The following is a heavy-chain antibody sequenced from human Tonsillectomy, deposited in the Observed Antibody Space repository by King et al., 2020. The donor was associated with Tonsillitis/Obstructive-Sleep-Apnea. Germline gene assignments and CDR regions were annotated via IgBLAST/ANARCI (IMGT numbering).Heavy chain of an antibody. CDR2: MSHDGSNK. V-gene: IGHV3-30*17. Sequence: VQLVESGGGVVQPGGSVRLSCAASGFTFMSYTMHWVRQTPGKGPEWVAIMSHDGSNKYYADSVNGRFTISRDNSKNTLYLQMDSLRVEDAAVYYCARERRIMIAFGYQDVFDLWGQGTMVTVSS. D-gene: IGHD3-16*01. J-gene: IGHJ3*01. CDR1: GFTFMSYT. CDR3: ARERRIMIAFGYQDVFDL.